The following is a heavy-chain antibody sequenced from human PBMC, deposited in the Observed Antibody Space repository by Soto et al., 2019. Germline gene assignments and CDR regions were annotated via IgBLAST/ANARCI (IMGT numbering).Heavy chain of an antibody. D-gene: IGHD5-18*01. V-gene: IGHV3-33*01. J-gene: IGHJ4*02. CDR3: AAEPGGYSYGLDY. Sequence: GGSLRLSCAASGFTFSSYGMHWVRQAPGKGLEWVAVIWYDGSNKYYADSVKGRFTISRDNSKNTLYLQMNSLRAEDTAVYYCAAEPGGYSYGLDYWGQGTLVTVSS. CDR2: IWYDGSNK. CDR1: GFTFSSYG.